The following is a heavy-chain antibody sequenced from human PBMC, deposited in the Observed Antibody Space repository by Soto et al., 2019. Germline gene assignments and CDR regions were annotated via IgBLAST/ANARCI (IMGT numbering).Heavy chain of an antibody. CDR1: GGSMSSYS. CDR2: IYYSGST. J-gene: IGHJ4*02. D-gene: IGHD3-10*01. Sequence: SLTCAVSGGSMSSYSWSWIRQPPGKGLEWIGYIYYSGSTTFNPSLKSRVTMSLDTSKNQFSLKLTSVTTADTAVYYCAGDYGSGSYRFDYWGQGTLVTVSS. CDR3: AGDYGSGSYRFDY. V-gene: IGHV4-59*01.